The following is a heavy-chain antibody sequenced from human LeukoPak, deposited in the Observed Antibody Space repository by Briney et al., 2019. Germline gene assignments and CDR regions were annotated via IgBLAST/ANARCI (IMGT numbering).Heavy chain of an antibody. D-gene: IGHD3-22*01. CDR2: ISYDGSNK. CDR3: ARDITRDFYDSSGYYHGHLDY. Sequence: GRSLRLSCAASGFTFSSYAMHWVRQAPGKGLEWVAVISYDGSNKYYADSVKGRFTISRDNSKNTLYLQMNSLRAEDTAVYYCARDITRDFYDSSGYYHGHLDYWGQGTLVSVSS. J-gene: IGHJ4*02. V-gene: IGHV3-30-3*01. CDR1: GFTFSSYA.